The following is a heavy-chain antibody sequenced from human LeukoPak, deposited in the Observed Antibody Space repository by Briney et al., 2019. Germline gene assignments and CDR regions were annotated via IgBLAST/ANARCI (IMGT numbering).Heavy chain of an antibody. J-gene: IGHJ6*03. D-gene: IGHD2-2*01. V-gene: IGHV1-18*01. CDR3: ARVRYCSSTSCYGYYMDV. CDR1: GYTFTSYG. CDR2: ISAYNGNT. Sequence: ASVKVSCKASGYTFTSYGISWVRQAPGQRLEWMGWISAYNGNTNYAQKLQGRVTMTTDTSTSTAYMELRSLRSDDTAVYYCARVRYCSSTSCYGYYMDVWGKGTTVTISS.